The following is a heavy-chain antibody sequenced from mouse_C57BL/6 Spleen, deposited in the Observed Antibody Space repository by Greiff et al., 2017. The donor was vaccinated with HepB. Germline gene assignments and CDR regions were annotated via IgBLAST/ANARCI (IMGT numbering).Heavy chain of an antibody. D-gene: IGHD3-3*01. Sequence: QVQLQQSGAELVRPGTSVKVSCKASGYAFTNYLIEWVKQRPGQGLEWIGVINPGSGGTNYNEKFKGKAKLTADKSSSTAYMQLSSLTSEDSAVYFCARSVAVYYAMDYWGQGTSVTVSS. CDR3: ARSVAVYYAMDY. J-gene: IGHJ4*01. CDR2: INPGSGGT. V-gene: IGHV1-54*01. CDR1: GYAFTNYL.